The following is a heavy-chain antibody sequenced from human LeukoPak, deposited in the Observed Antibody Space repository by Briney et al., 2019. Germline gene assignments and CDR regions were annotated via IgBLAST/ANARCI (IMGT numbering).Heavy chain of an antibody. D-gene: IGHD3-22*01. J-gene: IGHJ4*02. CDR1: GGTFSSYA. CDR3: ARSFYYYDSSGRYYFDY. Sequence: GASVKVSCKASGGTFSSYAISWVRQAPGQGLEWMGGIIPIFGTANYAQKFQGRVTITADKSTSTAYMELSSLRSEDTAVYYCARSFYYYDSSGRYYFDYWGQGTLVTVSS. V-gene: IGHV1-69*06. CDR2: IIPIFGTA.